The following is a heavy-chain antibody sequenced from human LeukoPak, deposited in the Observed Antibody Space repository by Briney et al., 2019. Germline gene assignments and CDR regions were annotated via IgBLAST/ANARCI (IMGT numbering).Heavy chain of an antibody. CDR3: ARLYTSDIKYDY. V-gene: IGHV4-34*01. Sequence: PSETLTLTCAVYGGSFSGYYWSWIRQPPGKALEWIGQINHSGSTNYNPSLKSRVTISVDTSKNQFSLKLTSVTAADTAVYYCARLYTSDIKYDYWGQGTLVTVSS. D-gene: IGHD6-6*01. CDR1: GGSFSGYY. CDR2: INHSGST. J-gene: IGHJ4*02.